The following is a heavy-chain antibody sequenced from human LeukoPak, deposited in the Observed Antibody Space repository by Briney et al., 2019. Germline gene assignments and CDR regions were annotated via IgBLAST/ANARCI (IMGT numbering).Heavy chain of an antibody. Sequence: GGSLRLSCAACGFTFSSYSMNWVRQAPGKGLEWVSSISSSSSYIYYADSVKGRFTISRDNAKNSLYLQMNSLRAEDTAVYYCARVGAAAGTGDYWGQGTLVTVSS. V-gene: IGHV3-21*01. CDR2: ISSSSSYI. D-gene: IGHD6-13*01. CDR3: ARVGAAAGTGDY. J-gene: IGHJ4*02. CDR1: GFTFSSYS.